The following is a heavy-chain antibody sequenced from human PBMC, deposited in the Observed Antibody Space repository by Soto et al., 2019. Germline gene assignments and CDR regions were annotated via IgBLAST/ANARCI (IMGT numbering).Heavy chain of an antibody. D-gene: IGHD2-2*01. CDR1: GYSFTSYW. V-gene: IGHV5-51*03. Sequence: EVQLVQSGAEVKKPGESLKISCKGSGYSFTSYWIGWVRQMPGKGLEWMGIIYPGDSDTKHSPSFQGQVTISPDKSISTAYREWSSLKASNTAMNYCARPDIVVVPAAMPQYAFDIWGQGTMVTVSS. CDR3: ARPDIVVVPAAMPQYAFDI. CDR2: IYPGDSDT. J-gene: IGHJ3*02.